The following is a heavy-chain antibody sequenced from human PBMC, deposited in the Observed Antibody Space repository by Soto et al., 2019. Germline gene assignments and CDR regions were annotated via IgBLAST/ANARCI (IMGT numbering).Heavy chain of an antibody. D-gene: IGHD2-2*01. V-gene: IGHV4-34*01. CDR2: INHSGST. J-gene: IGHJ6*03. CDR1: GGSFSGYY. CDR3: ARGGFVVVPAATKTYYYYYYMDV. Sequence: SETLSLTCAVYGGSFSGYYWSWIRQPPGKGLEWIGEINHSGSTNYNPSLKSRVTISVDTSKNQFSLKLSSVTAADTAMHYCARGGFVVVPAATKTYYYYYYMDVWGKGTTVTVSS.